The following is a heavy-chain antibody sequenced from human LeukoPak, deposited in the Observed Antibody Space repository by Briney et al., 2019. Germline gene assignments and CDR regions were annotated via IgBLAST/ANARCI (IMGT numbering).Heavy chain of an antibody. D-gene: IGHD3-9*01. J-gene: IGHJ4*02. CDR3: ARGKQLRYFDWLKGPFDY. Sequence: SETLSLTCAVYGGSFSGYYWSWIRQPPWKGLEWIGEINHSGSTNYNPSLKSRVTISVDTSKNQFSLKLSSVTAADTAVYYCARGKQLRYFDWLKGPFDYWGQGTLVTVSS. V-gene: IGHV4-34*01. CDR1: GGSFSGYY. CDR2: INHSGST.